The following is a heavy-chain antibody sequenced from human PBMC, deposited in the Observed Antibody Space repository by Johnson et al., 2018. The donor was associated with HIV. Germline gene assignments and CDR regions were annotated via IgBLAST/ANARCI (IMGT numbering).Heavy chain of an antibody. V-gene: IGHV3-13*01. J-gene: IGHJ3*02. Sequence: MQLVESGGGLVQPGGSLRLSCAASGFTFSSYDMHWVRQATGKGLEWVSAIGTAGDTYYPGSVKGRFTISRENANNSLYLQMNSLRAGDTAVYYCARANRGRNDAFDIWGQGTMVTVSS. D-gene: IGHD2-15*01. CDR1: GFTFSSYD. CDR3: ARANRGRNDAFDI. CDR2: IGTAGDT.